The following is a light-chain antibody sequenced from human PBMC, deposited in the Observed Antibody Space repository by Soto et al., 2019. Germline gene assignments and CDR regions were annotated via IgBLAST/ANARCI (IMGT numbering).Light chain of an antibody. V-gene: IGKV3D-20*01. CDR1: QSVRSSY. CDR3: QQYDNSAPLS. J-gene: IGKJ4*01. CDR2: DGS. Sequence: EVVLTRSPAILSLSPGDRATLSCGASQSVRSSYVAWYQQKAGLAPRLLIYDGSSRASGIPDRFSGSGSGTDFALTIGRLEPEDFALYYCQQYDNSAPLSFGGGTKVDIK.